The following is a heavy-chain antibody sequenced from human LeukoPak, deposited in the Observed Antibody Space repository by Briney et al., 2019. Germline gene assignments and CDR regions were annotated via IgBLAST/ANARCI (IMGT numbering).Heavy chain of an antibody. D-gene: IGHD2-2*01. Sequence: GGSLRLSCAVSGFIVTGNYMTWVRLAPGKGLEWVSTIYSGGTTFYTDSVKGRFTISRDNSKNTLYLQMNSLRAEDTAVYYCARDYCSSTSCYSGRWHYYYYYYMDVWGKGTTVTVSS. CDR1: GFIVTGNY. J-gene: IGHJ6*03. V-gene: IGHV3-66*02. CDR2: IYSGGTT. CDR3: ARDYCSSTSCYSGRWHYYYYYYMDV.